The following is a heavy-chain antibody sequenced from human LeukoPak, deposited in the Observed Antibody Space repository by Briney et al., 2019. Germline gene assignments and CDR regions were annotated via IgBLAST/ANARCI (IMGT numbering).Heavy chain of an antibody. V-gene: IGHV4-39*01. Sequence: SETLSLTCTVSGGSISSSSYYWGWIRQPPGKGLEWIGSIYYSGSTYYNPSLKSRVTISVDTSKNQFSLKLSSVTAADTAVYYCARGDDYGSGSYYYFDHWGQGTLVTVSS. D-gene: IGHD3-10*01. CDR3: ARGDDYGSGSYYYFDH. CDR1: GGSISSSSYY. J-gene: IGHJ4*02. CDR2: IYYSGST.